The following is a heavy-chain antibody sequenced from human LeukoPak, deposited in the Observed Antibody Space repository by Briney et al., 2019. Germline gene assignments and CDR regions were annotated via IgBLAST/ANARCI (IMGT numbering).Heavy chain of an antibody. CDR2: ITSNGAST. CDR3: VKRGGVPGSIPYDY. J-gene: IGHJ4*02. CDR1: GFTFSTYP. D-gene: IGHD2-2*02. Sequence: GGSLSLSCSASGFTFSTYPMHWDRQAPGKGREYVSSITSNGASTYYADSVKGSFTISRDNSKNTLYLKMSSLRAEETAVYYCVKRGGVPGSIPYDYWGQGTLVTVSS. V-gene: IGHV3-64D*09.